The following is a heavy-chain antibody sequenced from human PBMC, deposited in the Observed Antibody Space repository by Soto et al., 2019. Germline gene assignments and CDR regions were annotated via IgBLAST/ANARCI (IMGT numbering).Heavy chain of an antibody. Sequence: SETLSLTCTVSGGSISSSSYYWGWIRQPPGKGLEWIGSTYYSGSTYYNPSLKSRVTISVDTSKNQFSLKLSSVTAADTAVYYCARSSGVTATEPLYYYGMDVWGQGTTVTVSS. V-gene: IGHV4-39*01. CDR2: TYYSGST. CDR3: ARSSGVTATEPLYYYGMDV. D-gene: IGHD2-21*02. J-gene: IGHJ6*02. CDR1: GGSISSSSYY.